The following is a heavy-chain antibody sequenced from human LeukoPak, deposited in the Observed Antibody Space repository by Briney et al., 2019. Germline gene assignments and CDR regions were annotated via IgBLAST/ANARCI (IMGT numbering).Heavy chain of an antibody. J-gene: IGHJ4*02. CDR1: GGSISSYY. V-gene: IGHV4-59*01. CDR2: IYYSGST. D-gene: IGHD6-19*01. CDR3: ARDSAFSGWYFDY. Sequence: SETLSLTCTVSGGSISSYYWSWIRQPPGKGLEWIGYIYYSGSTNYNPSLKSRVTISVDTSKIQFSLKLSSVTAADTAVYYCARDSAFSGWYFDYWGQGTLVTVSS.